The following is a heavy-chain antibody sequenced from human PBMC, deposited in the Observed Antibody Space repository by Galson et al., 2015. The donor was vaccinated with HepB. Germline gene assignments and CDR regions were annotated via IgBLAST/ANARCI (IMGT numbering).Heavy chain of an antibody. CDR2: IYSGGST. CDR1: GFTVSSNY. CDR3: ARVAAAKGRAFDI. Sequence: SLRLSCAASGFTVSSNYMSWVRQAPGKGLEWVSVIYSGGSTYYADSVKGRFTISRDNSKNTLYLQMNSLRAEDTAVYYCARVAAAKGRAFDIWGQGTMVTVSS. D-gene: IGHD6-13*01. V-gene: IGHV3-53*01. J-gene: IGHJ3*02.